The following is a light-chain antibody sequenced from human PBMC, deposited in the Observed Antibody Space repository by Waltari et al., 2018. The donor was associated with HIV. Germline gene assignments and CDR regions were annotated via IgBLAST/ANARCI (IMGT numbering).Light chain of an antibody. CDR2: ECS. V-gene: IGLV2-14*01. CDR3: SSYTSSSTYV. Sequence: QSALTPPASVSGSPGQSITLSCPGPTSHDGVYNHVPWYQQHPGKAPKLMIYECSNRPSGVSHRFSGSKSGNTASLTISGLQAEDEADYYCSSYTSSSTYVFGTGTKVTVL. CDR1: TSHDGVYNH. J-gene: IGLJ1*01.